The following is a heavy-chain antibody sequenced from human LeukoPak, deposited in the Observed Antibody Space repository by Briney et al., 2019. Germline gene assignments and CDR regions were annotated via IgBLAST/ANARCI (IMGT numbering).Heavy chain of an antibody. CDR3: ARLGSGGYPRGNWFDP. V-gene: IGHV4-39*07. J-gene: IGHJ5*02. D-gene: IGHD2-15*01. Sequence: SETLSLTCTVSGGSISSSSYYWGWIRQPPGKGLEWIGSIYYSGSTYYNPSLKSRVTISVDTSKNQFSLKLSSVTAADTAVYYCARLGSGGYPRGNWFDPWGQGTLVTVSS. CDR1: GGSISSSSYY. CDR2: IYYSGST.